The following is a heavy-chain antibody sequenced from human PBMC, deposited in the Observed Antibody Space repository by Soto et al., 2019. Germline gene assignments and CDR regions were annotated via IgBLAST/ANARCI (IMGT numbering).Heavy chain of an antibody. D-gene: IGHD2-2*01. J-gene: IGHJ4*02. CDR1: GGSFSGYY. CDR3: ARGIGYCSSINCYSSRRLRFDS. V-gene: IGHV4-34*01. CDR2: VNHSGTT. Sequence: LSLTCAVYGGSFSGYYWTWIRQSPEKGLEWIGEVNHSGTTYYNPSLKTRVTISVHTPKNQFSLKMSSVTAADTAVYYCARGIGYCSSINCYSSRRLRFDSWGQGTLVTVSS.